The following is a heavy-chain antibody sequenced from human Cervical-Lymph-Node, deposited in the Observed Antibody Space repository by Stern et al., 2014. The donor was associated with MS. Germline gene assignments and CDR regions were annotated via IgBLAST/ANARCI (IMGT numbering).Heavy chain of an antibody. CDR1: GYTFTTYC. D-gene: IGHD2-8*01. V-gene: IGHV1-18*01. Sequence: QVQLVESGTEVKKPGASVLVSCKASGYTFTTYCITWVRQAPGQGLEWMCWISADSGNTTYAQKFQDRVTRTRDTTTGTAYMEVRSLRSEDTAVYYCARDKMHAFDYWGQGTQVTVPS. CDR3: ARDKMHAFDY. J-gene: IGHJ4*02. CDR2: ISADSGNT.